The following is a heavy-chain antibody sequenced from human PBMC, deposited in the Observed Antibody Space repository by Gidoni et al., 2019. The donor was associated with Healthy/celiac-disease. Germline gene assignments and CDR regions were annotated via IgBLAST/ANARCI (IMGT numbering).Heavy chain of an antibody. V-gene: IGHV4-30-4*01. Sequence: QVQLQESGPGLVKPSQTLSLTCTVSGGSISSGDYYWRWIRQPPGQGLEWIGYIYYSGSTYYNPSLKSRVTISVDTSKNQISRKLSAVTAADTAVYYCASVRVDSESNAFDIWGQGTMVTVSS. CDR1: GGSISSGDYY. CDR2: IYYSGST. D-gene: IGHD3-22*01. CDR3: ASVRVDSESNAFDI. J-gene: IGHJ3*02.